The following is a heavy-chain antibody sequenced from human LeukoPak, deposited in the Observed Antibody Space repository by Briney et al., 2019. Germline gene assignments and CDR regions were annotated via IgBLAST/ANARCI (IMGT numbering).Heavy chain of an antibody. CDR1: GFTFSSYE. CDR3: VRWPSGSYPYYYYDGMDV. V-gene: IGHV3-48*03. CDR2: ITGSGDIT. J-gene: IGHJ6*04. Sequence: PGGSLRLSCAASGFTFSSYEMNWVRQAPGKGLEGVSYITGSGDITYYADSVKGRFSISRDNAKNSLYLQMNSLRAEDTAIYYCVRWPSGSYPYYYYDGMDVWGTGTTVTVSS. D-gene: IGHD3-10*01.